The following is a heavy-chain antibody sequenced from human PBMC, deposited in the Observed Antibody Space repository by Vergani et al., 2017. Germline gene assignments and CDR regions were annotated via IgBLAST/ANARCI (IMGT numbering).Heavy chain of an antibody. D-gene: IGHD3-10*01. CDR2: IIPIFGTA. CDR1: GGTFSSYA. CDR3: ACEQYYYCSVIYTYYFYY. Sequence: QVQLVQSGAEVKKPGSSVKVSCKASGGTFSSYAISWVRQAPGQGLEWMGGIIPIFGTANYAQKFQGSVTRTADKSTSTAYMELSSLRSEAMAVYYCACEQYYYCSVIYTYYFYYWGQGSLVTVSS. V-gene: IGHV1-69*06. J-gene: IGHJ4*02.